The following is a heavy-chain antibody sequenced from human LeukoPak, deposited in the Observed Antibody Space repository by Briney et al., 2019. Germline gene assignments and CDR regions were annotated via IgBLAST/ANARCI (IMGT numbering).Heavy chain of an antibody. CDR1: GFTFSSYA. CDR2: ISYDGSNK. CDR3: ARDSGDIVVVINGYFDY. Sequence: GRSLRLSCAASGFTFSSYAMHWVRQAPGKGLEWVAVISYDGSNKYYADFVKGRFTISRDNSKNTLYLQMNSLRAEDTAVYYCARDSGDIVVVINGYFDYWGQGTLVTVSS. J-gene: IGHJ4*02. D-gene: IGHD2-15*01. V-gene: IGHV3-30*01.